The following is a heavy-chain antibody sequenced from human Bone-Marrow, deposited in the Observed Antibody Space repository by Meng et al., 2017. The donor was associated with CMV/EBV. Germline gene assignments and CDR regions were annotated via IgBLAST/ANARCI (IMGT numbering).Heavy chain of an antibody. CDR3: ARHQGYSSSWYFNYYYGMDV. J-gene: IGHJ6*02. V-gene: IGHV5-51*01. D-gene: IGHD6-13*01. CDR1: GYSFTSYW. CDR2: IYPGDSDT. Sequence: GEYLKISCKGSGYSFTSYWIGWVRQMPGKGLEWMGIIYPGDSDTRYSPSLQGQVTISADKSISTAYLQWSSLKASDTAMYYCARHQGYSSSWYFNYYYGMDVWGQGTTVTVSS.